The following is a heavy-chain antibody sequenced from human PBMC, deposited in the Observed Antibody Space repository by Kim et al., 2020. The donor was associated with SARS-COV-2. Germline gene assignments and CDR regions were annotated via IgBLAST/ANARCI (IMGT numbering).Heavy chain of an antibody. J-gene: IGHJ6*02. D-gene: IGHD6-13*01. V-gene: IGHV3-73*01. CDR3: TRQIAAAGTGYGMDV. Sequence: ASVKGRLHSSRDDSKNPAYLQMNSLKTEDTAVYYCTRQIAAAGTGYGMDVWGQGTTVTVSS.